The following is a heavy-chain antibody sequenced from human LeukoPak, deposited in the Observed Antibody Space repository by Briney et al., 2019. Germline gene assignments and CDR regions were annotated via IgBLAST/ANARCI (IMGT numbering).Heavy chain of an antibody. CDR1: GGSVSSSSHY. CDR2: IYYSGST. J-gene: IGHJ1*01. D-gene: IGHD2-15*01. CDR3: ARRDCSGGSCYFQP. Sequence: SETLFLTCTVSGGSVSSSSHYWNWIRQPPGKGLEWVGSIYYSGSTNYNPSLQSRVTISVDTSKNQFSLRLSSVTAADTAMYYCARRDCSGGSCYFQPWGQGTLVTVSS. V-gene: IGHV4-39*01.